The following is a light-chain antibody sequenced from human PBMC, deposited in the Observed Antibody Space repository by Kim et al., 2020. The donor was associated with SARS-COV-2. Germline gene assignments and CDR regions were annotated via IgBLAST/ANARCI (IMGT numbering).Light chain of an antibody. CDR3: SSYTTASSYV. Sequence: QSALTQPASVSGSPGQSITISCTGTRSDVGAFDYVSWYQQYPDKAPKLIIFDVNKRPSGVSNPSGLFTRFSGSKSGYTAFLTISGLQAEDEADYYCSSYTTASSYVFGTGTKVTVL. CDR2: DVN. CDR1: RSDVGAFDY. V-gene: IGLV2-14*01. J-gene: IGLJ1*01.